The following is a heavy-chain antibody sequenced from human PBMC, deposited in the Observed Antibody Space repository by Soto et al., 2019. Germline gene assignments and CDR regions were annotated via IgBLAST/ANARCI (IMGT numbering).Heavy chain of an antibody. D-gene: IGHD6-13*01. CDR1: GGSISSSSYY. Sequence: PSETLSLTCTVSGGSISSSSYYWGWIRQPPGKGLEWIGSIYYSGSTYYNPSLKSRVTISVDTSKNQFSLKLSSVTAAGTAVYYCARLREAAAGTSPGFDPWGQGTLVTVSS. CDR2: IYYSGST. CDR3: ARLREAAAGTSPGFDP. J-gene: IGHJ5*02. V-gene: IGHV4-39*01.